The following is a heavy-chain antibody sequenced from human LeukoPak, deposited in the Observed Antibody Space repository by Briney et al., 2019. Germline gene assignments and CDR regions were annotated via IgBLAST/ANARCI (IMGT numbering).Heavy chain of an antibody. J-gene: IGHJ4*02. Sequence: GGSLRLSCAASGFTFSSYAMHWVRQAPGKGLEWVAVISYDGSNKYYADSVKGRFTISRDNAKNSLYLQMNSLRVEDTALYYCAKGDTGYSSTRLDSWGQGTLVTVSS. CDR2: ISYDGSNK. V-gene: IGHV3-30-3*01. D-gene: IGHD6-13*01. CDR3: AKGDTGYSSTRLDS. CDR1: GFTFSSYA.